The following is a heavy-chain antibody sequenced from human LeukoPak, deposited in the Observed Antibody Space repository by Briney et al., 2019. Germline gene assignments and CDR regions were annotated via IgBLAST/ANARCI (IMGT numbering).Heavy chain of an antibody. CDR1: GFISSDFW. Sequence: GGSLRLSCAAYGFISSDFWMSWVRRAPGKGLEWVANIKEDGTEKYYVDSVRGRLTISRDNAKNSLFLQMNSLRPEDTAVYYCARDPSGNDAFDIWGQGTKVTVSS. J-gene: IGHJ3*02. D-gene: IGHD1-26*01. V-gene: IGHV3-7*05. CDR2: IKEDGTEK. CDR3: ARDPSGNDAFDI.